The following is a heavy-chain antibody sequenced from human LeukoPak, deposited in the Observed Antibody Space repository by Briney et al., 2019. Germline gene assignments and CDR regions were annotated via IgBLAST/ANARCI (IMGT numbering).Heavy chain of an antibody. Sequence: GGSLRLSCAASGFTFSSYAMSWVRQAPGKGLEWVSAISGSGGSTYYADSVKGRLTISRDNSKNTLYLQMNSLRAEDTAVYYCAKDLPNIVVVPAATLDYWGQGTLVTVSS. CDR3: AKDLPNIVVVPAATLDY. CDR1: GFTFSSYA. D-gene: IGHD2-2*01. V-gene: IGHV3-23*01. CDR2: ISGSGGST. J-gene: IGHJ4*02.